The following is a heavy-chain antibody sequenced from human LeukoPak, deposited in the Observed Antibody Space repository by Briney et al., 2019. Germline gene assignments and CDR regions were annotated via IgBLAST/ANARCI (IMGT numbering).Heavy chain of an antibody. J-gene: IGHJ1*01. Sequence: GGSLRLSCAASGFAVSSNHMNWVRQAPGKGLEWVSVIFNGGSTYYANSVKGRFTISRDNSKNTLYLQMNSLRAEDTAVYYCATSIVGLTYDEHFQHWGQGTLVTVSS. CDR1: GFAVSSNH. CDR3: ATSIVGLTYDEHFQH. V-gene: IGHV3-53*01. D-gene: IGHD1-26*01. CDR2: IFNGGST.